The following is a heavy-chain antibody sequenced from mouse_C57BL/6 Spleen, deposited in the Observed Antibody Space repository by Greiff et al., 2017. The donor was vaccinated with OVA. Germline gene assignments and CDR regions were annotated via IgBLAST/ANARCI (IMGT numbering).Heavy chain of an antibody. J-gene: IGHJ2*01. D-gene: IGHD1-1*01. CDR2: ISSGGDYI. CDR3: TREGYYGSSDY. V-gene: IGHV5-9-1*02. CDR1: GFTFSSYA. Sequence: EVKLQESGAGLVKPGGSLKLSCAASGFTFSSYAMSWVRQTPEKRLEWVAYISSGGDYIYYADTVKGRFTISRDNARNTLYLQMSSLKSEDTAMYYCTREGYYGSSDYWGQGTTLTVSS.